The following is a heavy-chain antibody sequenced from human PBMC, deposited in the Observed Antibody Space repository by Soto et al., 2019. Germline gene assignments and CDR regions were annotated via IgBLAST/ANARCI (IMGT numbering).Heavy chain of an antibody. J-gene: IGHJ2*01. Sequence: QVQFVQSEAEVRKPGSSVRVSCKPSGGTFSTFPIAWLRQAPGQGLEWLGQVILIFGTSNSALNFQARVTISENKPTNPGYMELSSLASGGTAGYLEAQEFCISTWNKVPDFDIRGLRTLVAVSS. V-gene: IGHV1-69*06. CDR3: AQEFCISTWNKVPDFDI. CDR1: GGTFSTFP. D-gene: IGHD2-2*01. CDR2: VILIFGTS.